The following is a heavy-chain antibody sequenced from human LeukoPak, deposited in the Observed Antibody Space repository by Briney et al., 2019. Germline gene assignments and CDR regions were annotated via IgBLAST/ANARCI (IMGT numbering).Heavy chain of an antibody. D-gene: IGHD5-24*01. CDR3: ARGRDGYRDY. V-gene: IGHV4-59*01. J-gene: IGHJ4*02. CDR1: GGSISSYY. CDR2: IYYGGST. Sequence: PSETLSLTCTVSGGSISSYYWSWIRQPPGKGLEWIGYIYYGGSTNYNPSLKSRVTISVDTSKNQFSLKLSSVTAADTAVYYCARGRDGYRDYWGQGTLVTVSS.